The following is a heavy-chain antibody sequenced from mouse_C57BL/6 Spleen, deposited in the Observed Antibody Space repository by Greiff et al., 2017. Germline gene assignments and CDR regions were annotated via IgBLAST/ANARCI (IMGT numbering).Heavy chain of an antibody. D-gene: IGHD3-2*02. V-gene: IGHV1-81*01. CDR1: GYTFTSYG. CDR2: IYPRSGNT. CDR3: ARSEGSSGYLFAY. J-gene: IGHJ3*01. Sequence: QVQLKESGAELARPGASVKLSCKASGYTFTSYGISWVKQRTGQGLEWIGEIYPRSGNTYYNEKFKGKATLTADKSSSTAYMELRSLTSEDSAVYFCARSEGSSGYLFAYWGQGTLVTVSA.